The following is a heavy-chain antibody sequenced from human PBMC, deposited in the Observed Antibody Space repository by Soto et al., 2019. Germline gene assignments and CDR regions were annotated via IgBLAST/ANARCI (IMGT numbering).Heavy chain of an antibody. D-gene: IGHD5-12*01. J-gene: IGHJ3*02. Sequence: EVQLVESGGGLVQPGGSLRLSCAASGFTFSSYSMNWVRQAPGKGLEWVSYISSSSSTIYYADSVKGRFTISRDNAKNSLYLQMNSLRAEDTAVYYCARLFRGYSGYDRLDAFDIWGQGTMVTVSS. CDR3: ARLFRGYSGYDRLDAFDI. V-gene: IGHV3-48*01. CDR1: GFTFSSYS. CDR2: ISSSSSTI.